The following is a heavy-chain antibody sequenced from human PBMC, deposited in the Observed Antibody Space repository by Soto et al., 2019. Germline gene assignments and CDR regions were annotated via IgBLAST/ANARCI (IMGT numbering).Heavy chain of an antibody. CDR1: GYTFSNFW. CDR3: ARSPRSSPYFDY. J-gene: IGHJ4*02. V-gene: IGHV5-51*01. D-gene: IGHD6-13*01. CDR2: IYPGDSET. Sequence: GESLKISCQCSGYTFSNFWIAWVRQLPGKGLEYMGIIYPGDSETRYSPSFHGKVTISADRSIGTAYLQWSSLEASDSAFYFCARSPRSSPYFDYWGQGALVTVSS.